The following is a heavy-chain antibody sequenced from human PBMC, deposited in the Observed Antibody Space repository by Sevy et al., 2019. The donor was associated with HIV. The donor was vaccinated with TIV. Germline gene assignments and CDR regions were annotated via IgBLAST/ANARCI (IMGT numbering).Heavy chain of an antibody. J-gene: IGHJ4*02. CDR3: ARCQPDNYYHDGAVYYGLLFDH. CDR1: GFTFGDYW. V-gene: IGHV3-7*01. Sequence: GGSLRLSCAASGFTFGDYWLTWVRQVPGKGLEWVANIKQGGSETYYADSWKGRFPISGDNAKNSLYLQMISLRAEDTAVYYCARCQPDNYYHDGAVYYGLLFDHWGQGALVTVSS. D-gene: IGHD3-9*01. CDR2: IKQGGSET.